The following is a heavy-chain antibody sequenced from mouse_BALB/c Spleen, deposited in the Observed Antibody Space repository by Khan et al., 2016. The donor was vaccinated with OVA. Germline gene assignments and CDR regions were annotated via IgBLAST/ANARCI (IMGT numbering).Heavy chain of an antibody. J-gene: IGHJ1*01. V-gene: IGHV2-6-1*01. D-gene: IGHD4-1*01. CDR1: GFSLTSYG. CDR3: ARQASWGHWYFDV. Sequence: QVQLKQSGPGLVAPSQSLYITCTISGFSLTSYGVHWVRQPPGKGLEWLVVIWSDGSTTSNSALKSSLSISKDNSKSHVFFKMNSIQTDDTSRYYCARQASWGHWYFDVWGAGTTVTVSS. CDR2: IWSDGST.